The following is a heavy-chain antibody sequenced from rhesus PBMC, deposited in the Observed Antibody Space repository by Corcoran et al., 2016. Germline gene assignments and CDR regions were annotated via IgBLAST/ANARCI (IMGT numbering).Heavy chain of an antibody. Sequence: EVQLVESGGGLVQPGGYLRLSCAASGFTFSSYGMSCVRQAPGKGLEWVSYISNGGGSTYYADSVKGRFTISRDNSKNTLSLQMNSLRAEDTAVYYCASRGGYGNYRGFDYWGQGVLVTVSS. D-gene: IGHD4-35*01. CDR3: ASRGGYGNYRGFDY. V-gene: IGHV3S5*01. CDR2: ISNGGGST. J-gene: IGHJ4*01. CDR1: GFTFSSYG.